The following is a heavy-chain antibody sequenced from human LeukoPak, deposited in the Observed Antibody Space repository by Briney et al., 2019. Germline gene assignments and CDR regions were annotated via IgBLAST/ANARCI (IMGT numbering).Heavy chain of an antibody. J-gene: IGHJ4*02. D-gene: IGHD3-10*01. Sequence: SQTLSLTCTVSGGSISSGGYYWSWIRQHPGRGLEWIEYIYYSGSTYYNPSLKSRVTISVDTSKNQFSLKLSSVTAADTAVYYCARAGGHYYGSGSSSNFDYWGQGTLVTVSS. V-gene: IGHV4-31*03. CDR2: IYYSGST. CDR3: ARAGGHYYGSGSSSNFDY. CDR1: GGSISSGGYY.